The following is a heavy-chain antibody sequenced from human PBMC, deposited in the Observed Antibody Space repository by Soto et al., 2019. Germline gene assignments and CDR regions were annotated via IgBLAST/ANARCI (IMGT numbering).Heavy chain of an antibody. J-gene: IGHJ4*02. Sequence: GASVKVSCKASGYTFTSCDISWVRQATGQGLEWMGWMNPNSGNTGYAQKFQGRVTMTEDTSTDTAYMELSSLRSEDTAVYYCATVESMVRGVIGLDYFDYWGQGTLVTVSS. CDR2: MNPNSGNT. CDR1: GYTFTSCD. V-gene: IGHV1-8*01. CDR3: ATVESMVRGVIGLDYFDY. D-gene: IGHD3-10*01.